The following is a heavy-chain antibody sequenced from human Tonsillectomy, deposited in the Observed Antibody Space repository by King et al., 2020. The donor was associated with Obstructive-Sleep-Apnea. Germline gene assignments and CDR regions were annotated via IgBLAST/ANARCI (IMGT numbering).Heavy chain of an antibody. V-gene: IGHV4-31*03. CDR1: GGSINSGSHY. CDR3: VREGGSYPKAWFDP. D-gene: IGHD1-26*01. CDR2: IYYTGGT. Sequence: QLQESGPGLLKPSQTLSLTCTVSGGSINSGSHYWSWIRQYPGKGLEWIGYIYYTGGTDYNPSLESRATISLDTSKNQFSLKLTSLIAADTAVYYCVREGGSYPKAWFDPWGQGTLVTVSS. J-gene: IGHJ5*02.